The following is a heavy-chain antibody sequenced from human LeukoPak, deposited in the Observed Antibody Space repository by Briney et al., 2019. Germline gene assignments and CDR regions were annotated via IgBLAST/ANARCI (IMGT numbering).Heavy chain of an antibody. D-gene: IGHD5-12*01. CDR3: ARDFRGYPDY. Sequence: SESLSLTRAVSGDSISSINPWSCVRQPPGKGLEWIGEIYHSGSTNYNPSLKSRVTISVDKSKNQFSLKLSSVTAADTAVYYCARDFRGYPDYWGQGTLVTVSS. CDR1: GDSISSINP. J-gene: IGHJ4*02. CDR2: IYHSGST. V-gene: IGHV4-4*02.